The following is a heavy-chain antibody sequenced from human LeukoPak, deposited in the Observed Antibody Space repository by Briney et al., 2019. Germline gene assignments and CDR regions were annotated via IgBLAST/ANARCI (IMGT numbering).Heavy chain of an antibody. CDR2: IIPIFGTA. Sequence: ASVKVSCKASGGTFSSYAISWVRQAPGQGLEWMGGIIPIFGTANYAQKFQGRVTITAEESTSTAYMELSSLGSEDTAVYYCARLPLRSIAVGYYGMDVWGQGTTVTVSS. J-gene: IGHJ6*02. V-gene: IGHV1-69*13. D-gene: IGHD6-6*01. CDR3: ARLPLRSIAVGYYGMDV. CDR1: GGTFSSYA.